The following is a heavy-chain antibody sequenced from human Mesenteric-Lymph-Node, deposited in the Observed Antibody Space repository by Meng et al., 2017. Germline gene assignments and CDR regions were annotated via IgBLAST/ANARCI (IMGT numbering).Heavy chain of an antibody. CDR1: GFTFSSYA. CDR3: ARDIDGSSSGGGFDY. V-gene: IGHV3-30*01. Sequence: GESLKISCAASGFTFSSYAMHWVRQAPGKGLERVAVISYDGSNKYYADSVKGRFTISRDNSKNTLYLQMNSLRAEDTAVYYCARDIDGSSSGGGFDYWGQGTLVTVSS. D-gene: IGHD6-6*01. J-gene: IGHJ4*02. CDR2: ISYDGSNK.